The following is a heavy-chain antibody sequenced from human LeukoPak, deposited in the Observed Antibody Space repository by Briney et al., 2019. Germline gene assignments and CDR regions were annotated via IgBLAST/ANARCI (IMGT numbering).Heavy chain of an antibody. Sequence: SETLSLTCTVSGGSISSSSYYWGWIRQPPGKGLEWIGSIYYSGSTYYNPSLKSRVTISVDTSRNQFSLKLSSVTAADTAVYYCARPSYSYGADYWGQGTLVTVSS. CDR2: IYYSGST. J-gene: IGHJ4*02. CDR1: GGSISSSSYY. V-gene: IGHV4-39*01. CDR3: ARPSYSYGADY. D-gene: IGHD5-18*01.